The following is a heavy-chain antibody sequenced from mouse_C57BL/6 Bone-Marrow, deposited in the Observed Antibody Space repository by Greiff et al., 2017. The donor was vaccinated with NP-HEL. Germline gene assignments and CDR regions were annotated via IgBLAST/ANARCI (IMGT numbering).Heavy chain of an antibody. CDR1: GYTFTDYE. CDR3: TREGTMVRYYFDY. J-gene: IGHJ2*01. D-gene: IGHD2-1*01. Sequence: QVQLQQSGAELVRPGASVTLSCKASGYTFTDYEMHWVKQTPVHGLEWIGAIDPETGGTAYNQKFKGKAILTADKSSSTAYMELRSLTSEDSAVYYCTREGTMVRYYFDYWGQGTTLTVSS. CDR2: IDPETGGT. V-gene: IGHV1-15*01.